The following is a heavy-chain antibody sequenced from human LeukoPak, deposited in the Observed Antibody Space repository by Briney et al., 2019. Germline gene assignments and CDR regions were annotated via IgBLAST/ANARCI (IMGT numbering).Heavy chain of an antibody. J-gene: IGHJ4*02. D-gene: IGHD1-14*01. CDR3: AKAPEPQRRNNYFDY. CDR1: GFSFSTYG. Sequence: PGRSLRLSCEASGFSFSTYGMHWVRQAPGKGLEWVAVIWYDVGNTYYADSVKGRFTISRDNSKNMLYLQMSSQRADDTAVYYCAKAPEPQRRNNYFDYWGQGTLVTVSS. CDR2: IWYDVGNT. V-gene: IGHV3-33*06.